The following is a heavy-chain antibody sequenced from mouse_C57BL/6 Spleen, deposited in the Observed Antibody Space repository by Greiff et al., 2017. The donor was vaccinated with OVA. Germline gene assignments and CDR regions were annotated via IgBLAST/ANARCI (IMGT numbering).Heavy chain of an antibody. CDR2: INPSSGYT. Sequence: QVQLQQSGAELAKPGASVKLFCKASGYTFTSYWMHWVKQRPGQGPEWIGYINPSSGYTKYNQKFKDKATLTADKSSSTAYMQLSSLTYEDSAVYYCARRRDLIDYDEFAYWGQGTLVTVSA. CDR3: ARRRDLIDYDEFAY. D-gene: IGHD2-4*01. V-gene: IGHV1-7*01. J-gene: IGHJ3*01. CDR1: GYTFTSYW.